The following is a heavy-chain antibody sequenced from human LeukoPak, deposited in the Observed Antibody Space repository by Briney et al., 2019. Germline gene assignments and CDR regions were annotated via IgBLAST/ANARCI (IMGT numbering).Heavy chain of an antibody. CDR1: GGSFSDYY. V-gene: IGHV4-34*01. Sequence: SETLSLTCGVYGGSFSDYYWNWIRQPPGKGLEWIGEINHSGSTRYNPSLKSRVTISVDTSKNQFSLKLTSVTAADTAVYYCARDQRLSWLIFDYWGRGTLVTVSS. CDR3: ARDQRLSWLIFDY. CDR2: INHSGST. J-gene: IGHJ4*02. D-gene: IGHD2-15*01.